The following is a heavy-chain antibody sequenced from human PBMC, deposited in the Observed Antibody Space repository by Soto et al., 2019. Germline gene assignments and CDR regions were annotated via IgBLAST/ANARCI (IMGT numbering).Heavy chain of an antibody. CDR2: TYPGDSET. J-gene: IGHJ6*02. CDR3: ARGGYCSSSTSCSDYYYYGMDV. CDR1: GYSFSNYW. D-gene: IGHD2-2*03. Sequence: ESLKISCKGSGYSFSNYWIGWVRQMPGKGLEWIGITYPGDSETRYSPSFQGQITVSADRSINTAYLQWNSLKASDTAMYYCARGGYCSSSTSCSDYYYYGMDVWGQGTTVTVSS. V-gene: IGHV5-51*01.